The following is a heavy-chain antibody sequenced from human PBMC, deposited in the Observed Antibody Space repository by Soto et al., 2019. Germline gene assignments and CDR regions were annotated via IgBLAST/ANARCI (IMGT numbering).Heavy chain of an antibody. CDR2: MNPNSGNT. CDR1: GYTFTSDD. V-gene: IGHV1-8*01. J-gene: IGHJ5*02. D-gene: IGHD1-20*01. Sequence: ASVKVSCKASGYTFTSDDINWVRQATGQGLEWMGWMNPNSGNTVYAQRFQDRVTITRDTSASTAYMELSSLRSEDTAMYYCARGKGYNWNHGWFDPWGQGTLVTVSS. CDR3: ARGKGYNWNHGWFDP.